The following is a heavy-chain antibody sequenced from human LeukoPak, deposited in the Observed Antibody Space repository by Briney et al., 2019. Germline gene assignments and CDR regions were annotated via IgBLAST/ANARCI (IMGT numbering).Heavy chain of an antibody. CDR1: GGTFSSYA. V-gene: IGHV1-69*05. D-gene: IGHD2/OR15-2a*01. Sequence: SVKVSCKGSGGTFSSYAISWVRQAPGQGLEWMGGIIPIFGTANYAQKFQGRVTITTDESTSTAYMELSSLRSEDTAVYYCARGIVESTEYPYNWFDPWGQGTLVTVSS. CDR2: IIPIFGTA. J-gene: IGHJ5*02. CDR3: ARGIVESTEYPYNWFDP.